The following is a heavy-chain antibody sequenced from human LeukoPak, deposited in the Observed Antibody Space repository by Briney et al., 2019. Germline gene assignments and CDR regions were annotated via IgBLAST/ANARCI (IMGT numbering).Heavy chain of an antibody. J-gene: IGHJ4*02. CDR3: AKKSQLGEIDY. CDR2: ISYDGSNK. D-gene: IGHD6-13*01. CDR1: GFTFSSYG. Sequence: PGGSLRLSCAASGFTFSSYGMHWVRQAPGKGLEWVAVISYDGSNKYYADSVKGRFTISRDNSKKTLYLQMNSLRAEDTAVYYCAKKSQLGEIDYWGQGTLVTVSS. V-gene: IGHV3-30*18.